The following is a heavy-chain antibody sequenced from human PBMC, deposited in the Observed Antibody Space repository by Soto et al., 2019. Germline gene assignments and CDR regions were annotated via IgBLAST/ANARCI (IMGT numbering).Heavy chain of an antibody. V-gene: IGHV1-3*01. Sequence: ASVKVSCKASGYTFTSYAMHWVRQAPGQRLEWMGWINAGNGNTKYSQKFQGRVTITRDTSASTAYMELSSLRSEDTAVYYCARIRGYSGNFDYWGQGTLVTVSS. J-gene: IGHJ4*02. CDR2: INAGNGNT. CDR3: ARIRGYSGNFDY. CDR1: GYTFTSYA. D-gene: IGHD5-12*01.